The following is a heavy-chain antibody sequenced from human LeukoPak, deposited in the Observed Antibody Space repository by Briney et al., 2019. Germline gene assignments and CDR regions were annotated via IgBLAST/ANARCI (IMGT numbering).Heavy chain of an antibody. CDR1: GYIFTSYG. CDR2: ISTYNGNT. D-gene: IGHD6-19*01. Sequence: ASVKVSCKASGYIFTSYGINWVRQAPGQGLEWMGWISTYNGNTNYAQKFQGRVTMTRNTSISTAYMELSSLRSEDTAVYYCARGRSSGWSYYYYYYGMDVWGQGTTVTASS. J-gene: IGHJ6*02. CDR3: ARGRSSGWSYYYYYYGMDV. V-gene: IGHV1-8*01.